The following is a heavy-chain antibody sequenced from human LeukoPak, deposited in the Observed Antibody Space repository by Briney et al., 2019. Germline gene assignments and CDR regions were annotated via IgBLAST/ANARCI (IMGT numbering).Heavy chain of an antibody. CDR3: ARFPTSYDY. CDR1: GYSISSGYY. J-gene: IGHJ4*02. CDR2: INHSGST. Sequence: SETLSLTCTVSGYSISSGYYWSWIRQPPGKGLEWIGEINHSGSTNYNPSLKSRVTISVDTSKNQFSLKLSSVTAADTAVYYCARFPTSYDYWGQGTLVTVSS. V-gene: IGHV4-38-2*02.